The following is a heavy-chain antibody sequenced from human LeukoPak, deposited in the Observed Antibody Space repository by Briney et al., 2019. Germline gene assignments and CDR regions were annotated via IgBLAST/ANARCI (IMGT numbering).Heavy chain of an antibody. CDR1: GFTFSSYA. CDR3: AKPPRDFCSGPTRDY. CDR2: ISGSGGST. Sequence: GGSLRLSCAASGFTFSSYAMSWVRQAPGKGLEWVSAISGSGGSTYYADSVKGRFTISRDNSKNTLYLQMNSLRAEDTAVYYCAKPPRDFCSGPTRDYWGQGTLVTVSS. D-gene: IGHD3-3*01. V-gene: IGHV3-23*01. J-gene: IGHJ4*02.